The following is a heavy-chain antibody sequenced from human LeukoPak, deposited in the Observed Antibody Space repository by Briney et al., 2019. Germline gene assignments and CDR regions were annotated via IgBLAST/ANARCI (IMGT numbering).Heavy chain of an antibody. CDR1: GYTFIGYY. J-gene: IGHJ4*02. D-gene: IGHD6-13*01. Sequence: ASVKVSRKVSGYTFIGYYIHWVRQAPGQGLEWMGWINPNSGGTTFAQKFQGWVTMTRDTSISTAYMELTRPRSDDTAVYYCARGGSSSQYSSDYWGQGALVTVSS. V-gene: IGHV1-2*04. CDR3: ARGGSSSQYSSDY. CDR2: INPNSGGT.